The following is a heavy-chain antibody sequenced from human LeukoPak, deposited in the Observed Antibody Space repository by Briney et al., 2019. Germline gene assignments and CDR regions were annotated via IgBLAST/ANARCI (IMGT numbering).Heavy chain of an antibody. J-gene: IGHJ3*02. CDR1: GYSFTNYW. D-gene: IGHD6-19*01. CDR2: IYPGDSDT. V-gene: IGHV5-51*01. CDR3: ASTSGALAGYDAFDI. Sequence: GESLKISCKGSGYSFTNYWIGWVRQMPGKGLEWMGIIYPGDSDTRYSPSFQGQVTISADKSISTAYLQWSSLKASDTAMYYCASTSGALAGYDAFDIWGQGTMVTVSS.